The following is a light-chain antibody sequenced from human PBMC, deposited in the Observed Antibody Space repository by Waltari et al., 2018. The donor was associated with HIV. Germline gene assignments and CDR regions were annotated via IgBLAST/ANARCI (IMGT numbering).Light chain of an antibody. CDR1: QNVSSNY. J-gene: IGKJ5*01. Sequence: EIVLTQSPGTLSLSSGERGTIYCRHSQNVSSNYLSWYQQNPGQAPRVLIYGSTSSATGIPHRFSGSGSGTDFTLTISRLEPEDFAVYYCQRYGTSPPITFGQGTRLEIK. V-gene: IGKV3-20*01. CDR3: QRYGTSPPIT. CDR2: GST.